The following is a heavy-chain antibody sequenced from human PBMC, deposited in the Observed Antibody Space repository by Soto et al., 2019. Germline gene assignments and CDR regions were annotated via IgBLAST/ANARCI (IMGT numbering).Heavy chain of an antibody. J-gene: IGHJ4*02. D-gene: IGHD3-22*01. CDR2: INPNSGDT. V-gene: IGHV1-2*06. Sequence: QVQLEQSGAEVKEPGASVRVSCKLSGDTFTRYYIHWVRQAPGQGLEWMGRINPNSGDTKYAQSFQGRVTMTRDTSINTAYMELSRLRSDDTAVYYCARGGGSGFFDYWGQGILVTVSS. CDR3: ARGGGSGFFDY. CDR1: GDTFTRYY.